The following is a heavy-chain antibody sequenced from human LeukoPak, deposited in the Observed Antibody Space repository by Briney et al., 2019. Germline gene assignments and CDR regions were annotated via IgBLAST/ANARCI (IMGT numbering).Heavy chain of an antibody. CDR3: ARLYGSGSYYYFDY. J-gene: IGHJ4*02. CDR2: INPNSGDT. D-gene: IGHD3-10*01. CDR1: GYTFTGYY. V-gene: IGHV1-2*02. Sequence: ASVKVSCKASGYTFTGYYIHWVRQAPGQGLEWMGWINPNSGDTNYAQKFQGRVTLTRDTSISTAYMDLSSLRSEDTAVYYCARLYGSGSYYYFDYWGQGTLVTVSS.